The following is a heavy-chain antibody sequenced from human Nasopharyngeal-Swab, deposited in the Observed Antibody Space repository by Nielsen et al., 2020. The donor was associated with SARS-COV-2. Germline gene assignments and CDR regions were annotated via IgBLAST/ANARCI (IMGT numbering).Heavy chain of an antibody. CDR2: ISGSGGNT. Sequence: GGSLRLSCAASGFTFSSYAMSWVRQAPGKGLEWVSAISGSGGNTYSADSVKGRFTISRDNSTHTLYLQMNSLRAEDTAVYYCAKDKVRLLWFGRDYYYGMDVWGQGTTVTVSS. J-gene: IGHJ6*02. CDR3: AKDKVRLLWFGRDYYYGMDV. D-gene: IGHD3-10*01. V-gene: IGHV3-23*01. CDR1: GFTFSSYA.